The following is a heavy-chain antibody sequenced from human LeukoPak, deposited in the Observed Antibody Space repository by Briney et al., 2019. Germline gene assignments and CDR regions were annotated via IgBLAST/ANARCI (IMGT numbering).Heavy chain of an antibody. CDR1: GFTFSSYA. CDR2: ISSSGSTI. J-gene: IGHJ4*02. V-gene: IGHV3-48*04. Sequence: GGSLRLSCAVSGFTFSSYAMSWVRQAPGKGLEWVSYISSSGSTIYYADSVKGRFTISRDNAKNSLYLQMNSLRAEDTAVYYCARVGGWYYFDYWGQGTLVTVSS. CDR3: ARVGGWYYFDY. D-gene: IGHD6-19*01.